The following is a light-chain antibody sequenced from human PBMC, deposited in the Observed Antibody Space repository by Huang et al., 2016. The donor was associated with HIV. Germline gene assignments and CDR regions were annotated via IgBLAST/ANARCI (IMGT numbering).Light chain of an antibody. CDR1: QTMSSY. Sequence: DIQMTQSPSSLSASVGDRVTITCRASQTMSSYLNWYQQKPGKAPKLLIYAASSLQSGVPSRFSGGGSGTHFTLSISSLQPEDFATYYCQQGYNTPYTFGQGTKVEIK. V-gene: IGKV1-39*01. J-gene: IGKJ2*01. CDR3: QQGYNTPYT. CDR2: AAS.